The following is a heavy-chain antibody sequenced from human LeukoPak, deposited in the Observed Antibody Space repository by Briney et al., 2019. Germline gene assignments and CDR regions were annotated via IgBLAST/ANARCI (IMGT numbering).Heavy chain of an antibody. CDR1: GGTFSSYA. D-gene: IGHD6-6*01. V-gene: IGHV1-46*01. Sequence: ASVKVSCKASGGTFSSYAISWVRQAPGQGLEWMGIINPSGGSTSYAQKFQGRVTMTRDTSTSTVYMELSSLRSEDTAVYYCARDLGVRYSSSFYGWFDPWGQGTLVTVSS. CDR3: ARDLGVRYSSSFYGWFDP. CDR2: INPSGGST. J-gene: IGHJ5*02.